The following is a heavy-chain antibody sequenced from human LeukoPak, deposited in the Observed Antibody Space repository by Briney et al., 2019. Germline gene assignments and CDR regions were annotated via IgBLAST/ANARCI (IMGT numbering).Heavy chain of an antibody. J-gene: IGHJ4*02. CDR3: AKDPTDFWSGYYQVDY. D-gene: IGHD3-3*01. CDR2: IVVGSGNT. Sequence: GASVKVSCKASGFTFTSSAVQWVRQARGQRLEWIGWIVVGSGNTNYAQKFQERVNITRDMSTRTAYMELSSLRSEDSVVYYCAKDPTDFWSGYYQVDYWGQGTLVTVSS. CDR1: GFTFTSSA. V-gene: IGHV1-58*01.